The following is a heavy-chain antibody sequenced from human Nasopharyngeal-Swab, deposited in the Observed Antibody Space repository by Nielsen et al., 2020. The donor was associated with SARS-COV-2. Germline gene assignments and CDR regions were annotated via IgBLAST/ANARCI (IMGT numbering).Heavy chain of an antibody. CDR2: IGDKDHNYAT. Sequence: GESPKTPCAAPGLILSASANHRGRQASGKGQAWGGRIGDKDHNYATTYGASVQGRFTISRDDSKDTAFLQMDSLKTEDTALYYCTTDFYFDYWGQGALVTVSS. V-gene: IGHV3-73*01. CDR1: GLILSASA. J-gene: IGHJ4*02. CDR3: TTDFYFDY.